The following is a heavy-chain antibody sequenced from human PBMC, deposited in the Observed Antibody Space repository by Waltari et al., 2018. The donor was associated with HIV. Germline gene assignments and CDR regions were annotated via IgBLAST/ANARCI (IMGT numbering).Heavy chain of an antibody. D-gene: IGHD3-22*01. CDR1: GYSISSGYY. CDR2: IYHSGCT. J-gene: IGHJ4*02. CDR3: ARVWRYYDPGFDY. Sequence: QVQLQESGPGLVKPSETLSLTCAVSGYSISSGYYWGWIRQPPGKGLEWIGSIYHSGCTYYTPSLKSRVTISVDTSKNQFSLKLSSVTAADTAVYYCARVWRYYDPGFDYWGQGTLVTVSS. V-gene: IGHV4-38-2*01.